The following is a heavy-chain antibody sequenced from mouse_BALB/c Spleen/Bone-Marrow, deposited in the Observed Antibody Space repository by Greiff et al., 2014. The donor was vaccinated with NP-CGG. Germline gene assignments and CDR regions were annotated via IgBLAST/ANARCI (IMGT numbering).Heavy chain of an antibody. V-gene: IGHV1S56*01. CDR2: IYPGNVNT. CDR3: ARDYRYDAWFAY. D-gene: IGHD2-14*01. CDR1: GYTFTSYY. J-gene: IGHJ3*01. Sequence: VKLMESGPELVKPGASVRISCKASGYTFTSYYIHWVKQRPGQGLEWIGWIYPGNVNTKYNEKFKGKATLTADKSSSTAYMQLSSLTSEDSAFYFCARDYRYDAWFAYWGQGTLVTVSA.